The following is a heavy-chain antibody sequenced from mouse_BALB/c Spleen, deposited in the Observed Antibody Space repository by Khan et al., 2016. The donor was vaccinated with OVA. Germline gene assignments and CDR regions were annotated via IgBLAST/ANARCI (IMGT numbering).Heavy chain of an antibody. Sequence: QIQLVQSGPELKKPGETVKISCKASGYTFTNYGMNWVKQAPGKDLKWMGWINTYTGEPTYADDFKGRFAFSLETSASTAYLQINNLKNEDTATYFCARPPVFSYVMGYWGQGTSVTVSS. CDR3: ARPPVFSYVMGY. CDR2: INTYTGEP. V-gene: IGHV9-3-1*01. CDR1: GYTFTNYG. J-gene: IGHJ4*01.